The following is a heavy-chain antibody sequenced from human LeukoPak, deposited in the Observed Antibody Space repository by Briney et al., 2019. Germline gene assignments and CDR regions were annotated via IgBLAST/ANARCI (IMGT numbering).Heavy chain of an antibody. D-gene: IGHD6-19*01. V-gene: IGHV3-23*01. CDR2: ISGSGGST. CDR1: GFTFSSYA. J-gene: IGHJ5*02. CDR3: AKHQGSAWQINWFDP. Sequence: GGSLRLSCAASGFTFSSYAMSWVRQAPGKGLEWVSAISGSGGSTYYADSVKGRFTISRDNSKNTLYLQMNSLRAEDTAVYYCAKHQGSAWQINWFDPWGQGTLVTVSS.